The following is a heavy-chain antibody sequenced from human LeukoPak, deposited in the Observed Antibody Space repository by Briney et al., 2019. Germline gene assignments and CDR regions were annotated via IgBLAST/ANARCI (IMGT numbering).Heavy chain of an antibody. D-gene: IGHD5-24*01. CDR2: ISYDGTNK. CDR1: GFTFSNYG. J-gene: IGHJ4*02. V-gene: IGHV3-30*03. Sequence: GGSLRLSCAASGFTFSNYGMHWVRQAPGKGLEWVTFISYDGTNKYYADSVKGRFTISRDNAKNSLYLQMNSLRAEDTAVYYCARESDGYNLMDYWGQGTLVTVSS. CDR3: ARESDGYNLMDY.